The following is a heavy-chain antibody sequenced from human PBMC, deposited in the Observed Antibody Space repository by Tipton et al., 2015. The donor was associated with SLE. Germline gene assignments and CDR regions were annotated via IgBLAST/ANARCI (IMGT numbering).Heavy chain of an antibody. J-gene: IGHJ3*01. Sequence: TLSLTCAVYGGSFSGYYWSWIRQPPGKGLEWIGEINHSGSTNYNPSLKSRVTISVDTSKNQFSLKLSSVTAADTAVYYCWRAGYYDVWSDYESPKGAFDFWGQGTMVPVSS. CDR2: INHSGST. D-gene: IGHD3-3*01. CDR3: WRAGYYDVWSDYESPKGAFDF. CDR1: GGSFSGYY. V-gene: IGHV4-34*01.